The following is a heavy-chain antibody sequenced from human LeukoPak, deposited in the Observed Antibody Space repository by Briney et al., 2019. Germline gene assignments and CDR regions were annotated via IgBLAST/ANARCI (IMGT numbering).Heavy chain of an antibody. J-gene: IGHJ6*02. D-gene: IGHD2-21*02. V-gene: IGHV3-23*01. CDR2: ISGSGGST. Sequence: GGSLRLPCAPSGFTFSSYAMSWVRQAPGKGLEWVSAISGSGGSTYYADSVKGRFTISRDNSKNTLYLQMNSLRAEDTAVYYCAKVVVTEAYYCGMDVWGQGTTVTVSS. CDR1: GFTFSSYA. CDR3: AKVVVTEAYYCGMDV.